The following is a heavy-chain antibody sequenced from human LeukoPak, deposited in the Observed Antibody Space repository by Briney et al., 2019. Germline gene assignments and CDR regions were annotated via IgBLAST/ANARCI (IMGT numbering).Heavy chain of an antibody. CDR1: GYSISSGYY. CDR3: ASSRGSSGYYNWFDP. D-gene: IGHD3-22*01. J-gene: IGHJ5*02. Sequence: PSETLSLTCAVSGYSISSGYYWGWIRQPPGKGLEWIGSIYHSGSTYYNPSLKSRVTISVGTSKNQFSLKLSSVTAANTAVYYCASSRGSSGYYNWFDPWGQGTLVTVSS. CDR2: IYHSGST. V-gene: IGHV4-38-2*01.